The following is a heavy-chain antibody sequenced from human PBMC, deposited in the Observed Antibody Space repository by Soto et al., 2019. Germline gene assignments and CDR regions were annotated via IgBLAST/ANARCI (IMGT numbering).Heavy chain of an antibody. J-gene: IGHJ6*02. D-gene: IGHD4-17*01. CDR1: GGSISSYY. CDR2: IYYSGST. Sequence: ETLSLTCTVSGGSISSYYWIWIRQPPGKGLEWIGYIYYSGSTNYNPSLKSRVTISVDTSKNQFSLKLSSVTAADTAVYYCARGDYGDFYYYGMDVWGQGTTVTVSS. CDR3: ARGDYGDFYYYGMDV. V-gene: IGHV4-59*01.